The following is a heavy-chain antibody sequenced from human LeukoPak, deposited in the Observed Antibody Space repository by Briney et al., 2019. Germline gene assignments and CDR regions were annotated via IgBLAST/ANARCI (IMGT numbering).Heavy chain of an antibody. J-gene: IGHJ4*02. CDR3: ARHRTVTEPIDY. CDR2: IYHSGST. V-gene: IGHV4-30-2*03. D-gene: IGHD4-11*01. CDR1: GGSISSGGYY. Sequence: PSETLSLTCTVSGGSISSGGYYWSWIRQPPGKGLEWIGYIYHSGSTYYNPSLKSRVTISVDTSKNQFSLKLSSVTAADTAVYYCARHRTVTEPIDYWGQGTLVTVSS.